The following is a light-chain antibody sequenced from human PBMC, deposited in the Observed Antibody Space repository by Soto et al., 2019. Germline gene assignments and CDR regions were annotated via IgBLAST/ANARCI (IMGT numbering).Light chain of an antibody. CDR3: QQRNYWPIT. Sequence: EIVLTQSPATLSLSPGEGATLSCRAGQSVGSYLAWYQQKLGQAPRLLIYDASKRATGIPARFSGSGSGTDFTLTINSLEPEDFAVYYCQQRNYWPITFGQGTRLEIK. CDR2: DAS. J-gene: IGKJ5*01. CDR1: QSVGSY. V-gene: IGKV3-11*01.